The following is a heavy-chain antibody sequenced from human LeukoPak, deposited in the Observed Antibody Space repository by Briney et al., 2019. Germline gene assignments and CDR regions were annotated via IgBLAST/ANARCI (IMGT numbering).Heavy chain of an antibody. J-gene: IGHJ6*03. D-gene: IGHD5-12*01. CDR1: GGSISSGDYY. Sequence: SETLSLTCTVSGGSISSGDYYWSWIRQPPGKGLEWIGYIYYSGSTYYNPSLKSRVTISVDTSKNQFSLKLSSVTAADTAVYYCARHKGGYSPYYYYYMDVWGKGTTVTVSS. CDR3: ARHKGGYSPYYYYYMDV. CDR2: IYYSGST. V-gene: IGHV4-30-4*01.